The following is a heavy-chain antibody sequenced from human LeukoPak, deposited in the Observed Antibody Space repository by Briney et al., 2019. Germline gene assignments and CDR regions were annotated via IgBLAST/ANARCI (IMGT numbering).Heavy chain of an antibody. CDR2: IYSSGST. D-gene: IGHD3-22*01. Sequence: SETLSLTCTVSGGSISNYYWNWIRQPAGKGLEWIGRIYSSGSTNYNPSLKSRVTMSVDTSKNQFSLKLTSVTAADTAVYYCARGVSSGYYSVYYFDYWGQGTLVTVSS. CDR3: ARGVSSGYYSVYYFDY. V-gene: IGHV4-4*07. CDR1: GGSISNYY. J-gene: IGHJ4*02.